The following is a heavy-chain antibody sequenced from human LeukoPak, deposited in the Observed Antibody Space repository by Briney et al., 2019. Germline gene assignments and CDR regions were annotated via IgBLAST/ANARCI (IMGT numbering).Heavy chain of an antibody. CDR2: ISGSGGST. CDR1: GFTVSSNF. D-gene: IGHD6-19*01. Sequence: GGSLRLSCAASGFTVSSNFMSWVRQAPGKGLEWVSAISGSGGSTYYADSVKGRFTISRDNSKNTLYLQMNSLRAEDTAVYYCAKSNGYSSGWTDYWGQGTLVTVSS. J-gene: IGHJ4*02. V-gene: IGHV3-23*01. CDR3: AKSNGYSSGWTDY.